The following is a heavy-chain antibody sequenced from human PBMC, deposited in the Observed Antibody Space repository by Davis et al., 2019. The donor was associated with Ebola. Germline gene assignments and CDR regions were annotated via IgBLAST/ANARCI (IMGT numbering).Heavy chain of an antibody. V-gene: IGHV3-9*01. CDR3: AKDSSSSYYYYYGMDV. J-gene: IGHJ6*02. Sequence: SLKISCAASGFTVSSNYMSWVRQAPGKGLEWVSGISWNSGSIGYADSVKGRFTISRDNAKNSLYLQMNSLRAEDTALYYCAKDSSSSYYYYYGMDVWGQGTTVTVSS. CDR1: GFTVSSNY. D-gene: IGHD6-6*01. CDR2: ISWNSGSI.